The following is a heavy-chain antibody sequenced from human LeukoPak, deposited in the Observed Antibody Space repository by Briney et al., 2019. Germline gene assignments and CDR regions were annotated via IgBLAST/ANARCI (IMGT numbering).Heavy chain of an antibody. J-gene: IGHJ6*02. V-gene: IGHV4-30-4*01. CDR2: IYYSGST. D-gene: IGHD4-17*01. CDR3: ARGPYGDYVRHYYYGMDV. CDR1: GASISSGDYY. Sequence: SETLSLTCTVSGASISSGDYYWSWIRQPPGKGLEWIGYIYYSGSTYYNPSLKSRVTISVDTSKNQFSLKLSSVTAADTAVYYCARGPYGDYVRHYYYGMDVWGQGTTVTVSS.